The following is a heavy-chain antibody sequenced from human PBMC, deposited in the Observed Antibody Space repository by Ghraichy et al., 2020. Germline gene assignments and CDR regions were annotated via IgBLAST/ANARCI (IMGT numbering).Heavy chain of an antibody. V-gene: IGHV3-23*01. Sequence: GGSLRLSCAASGFTFSSYAMSWVRQAPGKGLEWVSAISGSGGSTYYADSVKGRFTMSRDNSKNTLYLQMNSLRAEDTAVYYCAKGHSGRLLYFDYWGQGTLVTVSS. D-gene: IGHD1-26*01. CDR2: ISGSGGST. CDR3: AKGHSGRLLYFDY. J-gene: IGHJ4*02. CDR1: GFTFSSYA.